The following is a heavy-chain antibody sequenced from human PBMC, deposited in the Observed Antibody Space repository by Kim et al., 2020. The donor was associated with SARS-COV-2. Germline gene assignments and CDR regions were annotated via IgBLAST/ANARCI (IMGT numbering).Heavy chain of an antibody. Sequence: GRFTISRDNSKNSLYLQMNSLRTEDTALYYCAKEFSSSWSYYYYYGMDVWGQGTTVTVSS. CDR3: AKEFSSSWSYYYYYGMDV. V-gene: IGHV3-43*01. J-gene: IGHJ6*02. D-gene: IGHD6-13*01.